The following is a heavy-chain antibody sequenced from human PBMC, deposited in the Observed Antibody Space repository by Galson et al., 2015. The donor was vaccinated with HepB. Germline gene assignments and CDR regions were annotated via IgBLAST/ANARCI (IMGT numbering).Heavy chain of an antibody. J-gene: IGHJ4*02. Sequence: SLRLSCAASGFTFSSYAMSWVRQAPGKGLEWVSAISGSGGSTYYADSVKGRFTISRDNSKNTLYLQMNSLRAEDTAVYCSAKGVPAATFGAFDYWGQGTLVTVSS. D-gene: IGHD2-2*01. CDR2: ISGSGGST. V-gene: IGHV3-23*01. CDR1: GFTFSSYA. CDR3: AKGVPAATFGAFDY.